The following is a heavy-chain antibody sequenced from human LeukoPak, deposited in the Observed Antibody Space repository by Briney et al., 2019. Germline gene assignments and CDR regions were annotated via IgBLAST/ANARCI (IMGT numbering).Heavy chain of an antibody. V-gene: IGHV4-34*01. CDR2: ISHSGST. D-gene: IGHD5-12*01. CDR3: ARQDIALYPGNTFDI. CDR1: GGSFSGYY. J-gene: IGHJ3*02. Sequence: PSETLSLTCTVYGGSFSGYYWSWIRQPPGKGLEWIGEISHSGSTNYNPSLKSRVTISVDTSKNQFSLKLSSVPAADTAVYYCARQDIALYPGNTFDIWGQGTKVTVSS.